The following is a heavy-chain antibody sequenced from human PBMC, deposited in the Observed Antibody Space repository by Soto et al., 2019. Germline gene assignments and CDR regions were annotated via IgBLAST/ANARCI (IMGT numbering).Heavy chain of an antibody. CDR2: ISYDGSNK. CDR1: GFTFSSYA. CDR3: ARDHDSSGYSPTKFDY. Sequence: VGSLRLSCAASGFTFSSYAMHWVRQAPGKGLEWVAVISYDGSNKYYADSVKGRFTISRDNSKNTLYLQMNSLRAEDTAVYYCARDHDSSGYSPTKFDYWGQGTLVTVSS. J-gene: IGHJ4*02. D-gene: IGHD3-22*01. V-gene: IGHV3-30-3*01.